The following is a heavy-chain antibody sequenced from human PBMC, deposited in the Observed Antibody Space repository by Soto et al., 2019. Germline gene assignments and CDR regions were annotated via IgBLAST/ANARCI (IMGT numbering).Heavy chain of an antibody. J-gene: IGHJ4*02. D-gene: IGHD5-12*01. Sequence: SETLSLTFTVSGGAMYAYYWSWIRQPPGKGLEWIGDIYYSGRTNYNPSLKSRVTISVDTSKSQFSLHLRSVTAPDTAVSYSGRGGHDFAFDYWGQRGLGTAPQ. CDR1: GGAMYAYY. CDR2: IYYSGRT. CDR3: GRGGHDFAFDY. V-gene: IGHV4-59*01.